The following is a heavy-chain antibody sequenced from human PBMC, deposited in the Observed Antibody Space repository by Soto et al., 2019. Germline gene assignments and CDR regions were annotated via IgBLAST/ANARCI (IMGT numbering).Heavy chain of an antibody. CDR1: GYTFTSYA. Sequence: ASVKVSCKASGYTFTSYAMHWVRQAPGQRLEWMGWINAGNGNTKYSQKFQGRVTITRDTSASTAYMELSGLRSEDTAVYYCARPSSSLINDAFDIWGQGTMVTVSS. D-gene: IGHD6-13*01. V-gene: IGHV1-3*01. J-gene: IGHJ3*02. CDR3: ARPSSSLINDAFDI. CDR2: INAGNGNT.